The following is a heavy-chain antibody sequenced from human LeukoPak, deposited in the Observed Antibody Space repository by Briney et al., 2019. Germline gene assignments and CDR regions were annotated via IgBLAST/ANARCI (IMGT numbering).Heavy chain of an antibody. CDR3: TRCTAIFGDGNWFDS. CDR2: IYPGDSDT. D-gene: IGHD3-3*01. Sequence: GESLKISCKSSGYSFTHYWIGWVRQMPGKGLEWMGVIYPGDSDTKHSPSFQGQVTISADESINTAYLQWSSLKASDTAMYYCTRCTAIFGDGNWFDSWGQGTLVTVSS. CDR1: GYSFTHYW. J-gene: IGHJ5*01. V-gene: IGHV5-51*01.